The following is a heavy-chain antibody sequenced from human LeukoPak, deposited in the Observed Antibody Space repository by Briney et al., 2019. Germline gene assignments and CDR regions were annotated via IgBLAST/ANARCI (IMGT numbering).Heavy chain of an antibody. J-gene: IGHJ4*02. CDR1: GGSFSGYY. CDR3: ARTSSSGWSKYYFDY. CDR2: INHSGST. V-gene: IGHV4-34*01. Sequence: SETLSLTCAVYGGSFSGYYWSWIRQPPGKGLEWIGEINHSGSTNYNPSLKSRVTISVDTSKNQFSLKLSPVTAADTAVYYCARTSSSGWSKYYFDYWGQGTLVTVSS. D-gene: IGHD6-19*01.